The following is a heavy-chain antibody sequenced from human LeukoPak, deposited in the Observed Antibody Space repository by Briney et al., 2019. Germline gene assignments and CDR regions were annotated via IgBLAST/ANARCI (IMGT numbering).Heavy chain of an antibody. CDR3: ARVVHSSGWYEIDP. V-gene: IGHV3-33*01. CDR2: IWCDGSNK. CDR1: GFTFSSYG. J-gene: IGHJ5*02. Sequence: GGSLRLSCAASGFTFSSYGMHWVRQAPGKGLEWVAVIWCDGSNKYYADSVKGRFTISRDNSKNTLYLQMNSLRAEDTAVYYCARVVHSSGWYEIDPWGQGTLVTVSS. D-gene: IGHD6-19*01.